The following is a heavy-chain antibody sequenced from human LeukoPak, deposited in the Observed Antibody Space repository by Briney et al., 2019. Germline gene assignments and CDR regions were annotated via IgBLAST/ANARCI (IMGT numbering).Heavy chain of an antibody. Sequence: SQTLSLTCTVSGGSLSSGDYYWSWIRQPPGKGLEWLGYIYYSGSTYYNPSLKSRVTISVDTSKNQCSLKLSSATAADTAVYYCAREGYGDNWFDPWGQGTLVTVSS. D-gene: IGHD4-17*01. CDR2: IYYSGST. J-gene: IGHJ5*02. V-gene: IGHV4-30-4*01. CDR3: AREGYGDNWFDP. CDR1: GGSLSSGDYY.